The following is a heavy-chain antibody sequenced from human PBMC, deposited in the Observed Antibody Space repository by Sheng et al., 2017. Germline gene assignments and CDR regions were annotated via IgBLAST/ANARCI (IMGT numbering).Heavy chain of an antibody. Sequence: EVQLVESGGGLVKPGGSLRLSCAASGFTFSSYSMNWVRQAPGKGLEWVSSISSSSSYIYYADSVKGRFTISRDNAKNSLYLQMNSLRAEDTAVYYCARGSSSYDSSGYWEGYYFDYWGQGTLVTVSS. CDR1: GFTFSSYS. J-gene: IGHJ4*02. D-gene: IGHD3-22*01. CDR2: ISSSSSYI. CDR3: ARGSSSYDSSGYWEGYYFDY. V-gene: IGHV3-21*01.